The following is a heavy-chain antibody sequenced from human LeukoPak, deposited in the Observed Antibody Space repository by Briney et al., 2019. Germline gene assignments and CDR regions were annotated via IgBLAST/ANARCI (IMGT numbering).Heavy chain of an antibody. D-gene: IGHD3-10*01. Sequence: GGSLRLSCAASAFTFRNYAMSWVRQAPGKGLEWVSNITGGGPYTYYAPSVRGRLTISRDNSKDTLYLQMSSLRAEDTAVYYCAKGPLSSSNYYMDVWGKGTTVTVSS. V-gene: IGHV3-23*01. CDR2: ITGGGPYT. CDR1: AFTFRNYA. J-gene: IGHJ6*03. CDR3: AKGPLSSSNYYMDV.